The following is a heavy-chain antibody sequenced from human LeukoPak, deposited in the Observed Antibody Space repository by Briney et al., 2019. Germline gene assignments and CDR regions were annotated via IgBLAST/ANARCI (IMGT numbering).Heavy chain of an antibody. CDR1: GGTFSSYA. Sequence: SVKVSCKASGGTFSSYAISWVRQAPGQGLEWMGGIIPIFGTANYAQKFQGRVTITADESTSTAYMELSRLRSEDTAVYYCARDRSGSDPGDYWGQGTLVTVSS. J-gene: IGHJ4*02. D-gene: IGHD3-10*01. CDR2: IIPIFGTA. CDR3: ARDRSGSDPGDY. V-gene: IGHV1-69*13.